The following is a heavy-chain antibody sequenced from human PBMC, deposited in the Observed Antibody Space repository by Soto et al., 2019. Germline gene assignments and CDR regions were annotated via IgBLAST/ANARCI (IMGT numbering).Heavy chain of an antibody. Sequence: PGGSLRLSCAASGFTFSSYGMHWGRQAPGKGLEGWAGILYEGRNKYYADSVKGRFTISRDNSKNTLYLQMNSLRAEDTAVYYCARDPGGGIDSWGQGTLVTVSS. CDR1: GFTFSSYG. D-gene: IGHD2-15*01. CDR3: ARDPGGGIDS. J-gene: IGHJ4*02. V-gene: IGHV3-33*01. CDR2: ILYEGRNK.